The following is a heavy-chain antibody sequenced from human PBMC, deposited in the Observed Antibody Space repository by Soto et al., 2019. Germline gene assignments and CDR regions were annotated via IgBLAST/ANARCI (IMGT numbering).Heavy chain of an antibody. CDR1: GFTFSSYA. Sequence: HPGGSLRLSCAASGFTFSSYAMSWVRQAPGKGLEWVSAISGSGGSTYYADSVKGRFTISRDNSKNTLYLQMNSLRAEDTAVYYCAKDRRNYYYYYYMDVWGKGTTVTVSS. V-gene: IGHV3-23*01. CDR2: ISGSGGST. CDR3: AKDRRNYYYYYYMDV. J-gene: IGHJ6*03.